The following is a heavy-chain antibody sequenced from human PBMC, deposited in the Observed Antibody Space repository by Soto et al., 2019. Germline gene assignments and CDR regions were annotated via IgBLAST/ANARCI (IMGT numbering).Heavy chain of an antibody. J-gene: IGHJ6*03. CDR1: GFSFSDHW. CDR3: ARAAGWSGFMDV. CDR2: MNNDGRNT. D-gene: IGHD3-3*01. V-gene: IGHV3-74*01. Sequence: GGSLRLSCAASGFSFSDHWMHWVRQVPGKGLVWVSRMNNDGRNTAYADSVKGRFTISRDNAKNTLYLQMNSLRAEDSAVYYCARAAGWSGFMDVWGKGTTVTVSS.